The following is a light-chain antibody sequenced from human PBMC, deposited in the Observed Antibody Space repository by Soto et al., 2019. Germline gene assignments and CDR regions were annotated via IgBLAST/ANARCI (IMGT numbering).Light chain of an antibody. V-gene: IGLV2-14*01. Sequence: QSVLTQPASVSGSPGQSITISCAGTSSDVGGYRYVSWYQQNPGKAPKLIVYEVTYRPSGVSNRFSGSKSGNTASLTISRLQAEDEADYYCSSYTTTSTYWVFGGGTKLTVL. CDR1: SSDVGGYRY. CDR2: EVT. J-gene: IGLJ3*02. CDR3: SSYTTTSTYWV.